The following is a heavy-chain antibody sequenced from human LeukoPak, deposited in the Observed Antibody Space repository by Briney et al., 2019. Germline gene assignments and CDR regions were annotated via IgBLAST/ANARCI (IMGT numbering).Heavy chain of an antibody. D-gene: IGHD3-10*01. CDR2: ISGSGGST. CDR3: AKAASFRLLWFGDVDY. J-gene: IGHJ4*02. Sequence: GGSLRLSCAASGFTFSSYAMSWVRQAPGKGLEWVSAISGSGGSTYYADSVKGRFTISRGNSKNTLYLQMNSLRAEDTAVYYCAKAASFRLLWFGDVDYWGQGTLVTVSS. CDR1: GFTFSSYA. V-gene: IGHV3-23*01.